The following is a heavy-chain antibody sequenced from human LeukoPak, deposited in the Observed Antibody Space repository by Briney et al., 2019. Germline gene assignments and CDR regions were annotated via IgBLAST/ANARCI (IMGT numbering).Heavy chain of an antibody. J-gene: IGHJ4*02. CDR1: GYTFTSYD. CDR2: INPNSGGT. CDR3: AGDPFHYYDSSGYSD. V-gene: IGHV1-2*02. D-gene: IGHD3-22*01. Sequence: GASVKVSCKASGYTFTSYDINWVRQATGQGLEWMGWINPNSGGTNYAQKFQGRVTMTRDTSISTAYMELSRLRSDDTAVYYCAGDPFHYYDSSGYSDWGQGTLVTVSS.